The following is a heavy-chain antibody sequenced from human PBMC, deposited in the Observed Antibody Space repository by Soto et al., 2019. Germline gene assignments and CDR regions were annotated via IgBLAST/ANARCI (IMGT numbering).Heavy chain of an antibody. CDR2: IYSGGST. CDR1: GFTVSSNY. J-gene: IGHJ3*01. D-gene: IGHD3-16*01. Sequence: EVQLVESGGGLIQPGGSLRLSCAASGFTVSSNYMSWVREAPGKGLEWVSVIYSGGSTYYADSVKGRFTISRDNSKNTLYLQMNSLRAEDTAVYYCARDGPYDYVWGSSVWGQGTMVTVSS. V-gene: IGHV3-53*01. CDR3: ARDGPYDYVWGSSV.